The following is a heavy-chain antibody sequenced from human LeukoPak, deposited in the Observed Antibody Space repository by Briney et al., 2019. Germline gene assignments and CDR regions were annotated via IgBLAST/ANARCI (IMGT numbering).Heavy chain of an antibody. J-gene: IGHJ6*02. D-gene: IGHD3-16*01. CDR1: GGSISSGPYY. CDR2: ITYSGKT. V-gene: IGHV4-31*03. CDR3: ARIDYDALGSYYYGMDV. Sequence: SETLSLTCNVSGGSISSGPYYWIWSRQHPGKGLEWIGYITYSGKTYSYPALNSRVTVSFDTSNTQYCLKLSSVSADGTVVYYCARIDYDALGSYYYGMDVWGQGTTVTVSS.